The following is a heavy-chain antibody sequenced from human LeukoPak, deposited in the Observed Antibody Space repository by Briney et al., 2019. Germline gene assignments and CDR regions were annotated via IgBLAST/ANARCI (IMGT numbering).Heavy chain of an antibody. V-gene: IGHV1-8*01. CDR1: GYTFTNYD. CDR3: ARGQNIIGLFIYDY. J-gene: IGHJ4*02. CDR2: MNPNSGNT. D-gene: IGHD2/OR15-2a*01. Sequence: ASVKVSCKASGYTFTNYDINWVRQATGQGLEWMGWMNPNSGNTGYAQKFQGRVTMTRDTSISTAYMELSSLRSEDTAVYYSARGQNIIGLFIYDYWGQGTPVTVSS.